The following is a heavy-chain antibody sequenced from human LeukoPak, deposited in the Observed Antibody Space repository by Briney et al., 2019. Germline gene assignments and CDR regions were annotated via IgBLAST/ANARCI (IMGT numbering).Heavy chain of an antibody. D-gene: IGHD3-16*02. CDR2: MNSNSGNT. CDR1: GYTFTSYD. J-gene: IGHJ6*03. V-gene: IGHV1-8*01. CDR3: ARTDYDYVWGSYRYYYYYMDV. Sequence: ASVKVSCKASGYTFTSYDINWVRQASGQGLEWMGWMNSNSGNTGYAQKFQGRVTMTRNTSISTAYMELSSLRSEDTAVYYCARTDYDYVWGSYRYYYYYMDVWGKGTTVTVSS.